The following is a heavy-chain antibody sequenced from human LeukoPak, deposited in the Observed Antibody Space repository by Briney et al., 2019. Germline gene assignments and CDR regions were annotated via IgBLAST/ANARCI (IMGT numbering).Heavy chain of an antibody. CDR2: IRSKANSYAT. Sequence: GGSLRLXCAASGFTYSGSAMHWVRQASGKGLEWVGRIRSKANSYATAYAASVKGRFTISRDDSKNTAYLQMNSLKTEDTAVYYCCPDDSSGYYYEYWGQGTLVTVSS. CDR1: GFTYSGSA. V-gene: IGHV3-73*01. D-gene: IGHD3-22*01. CDR3: CPDDSSGYYYEY. J-gene: IGHJ4*02.